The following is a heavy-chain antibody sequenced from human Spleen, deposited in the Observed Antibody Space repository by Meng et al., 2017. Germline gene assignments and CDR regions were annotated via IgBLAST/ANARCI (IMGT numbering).Heavy chain of an antibody. J-gene: IGHJ5*02. D-gene: IGHD1-26*01. CDR1: GGSFSGYY. CDR3: ARDGVVGAVNWFDP. Sequence: QVQLQQWGAGLLKPSETLSLTCAVYGGSFSGYYWSWIRQPPGKGLEWIGEINHSGSTNYNPSLESRATISVDTSQNNLSLKLSSVTAADSAVYYCARDGVVGAVNWFDPWGQGTLVTVSS. V-gene: IGHV4-34*01. CDR2: INHSGST.